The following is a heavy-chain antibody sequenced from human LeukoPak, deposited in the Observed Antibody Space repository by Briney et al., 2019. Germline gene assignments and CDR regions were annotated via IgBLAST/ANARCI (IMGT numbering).Heavy chain of an antibody. D-gene: IGHD6-13*01. CDR1: GFTFSSYG. J-gene: IGHJ6*02. V-gene: IGHV3-30*02. Sequence: PGGSLRLSCAASGFTFSSYGMHWVRQAPGKGLEWVAFIRYDGSNKCYADSVKGRFTISRDNSKNTLYLQMNSLRAEDTAVYYCAKTIAAAGTSGRYYYYYGMDVWGQGTTVTVSS. CDR3: AKTIAAAGTSGRYYYYYGMDV. CDR2: IRYDGSNK.